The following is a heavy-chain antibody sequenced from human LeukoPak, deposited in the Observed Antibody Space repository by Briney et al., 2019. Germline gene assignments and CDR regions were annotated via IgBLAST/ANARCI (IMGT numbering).Heavy chain of an antibody. J-gene: IGHJ5*02. CDR1: GFTFSNAW. D-gene: IGHD3-10*01. Sequence: PGGSLRLSCAASGFTFSNAWMSWVRQAPGKGLEWVGRIKSKTDGGTTDYAAPVKGRFTISRDDSKNTLYLQMNSLKTEDTAVYYCTTVKRARITMVRGVNNRFDPWGQGTLVTVSS. V-gene: IGHV3-15*01. CDR2: IKSKTDGGTT. CDR3: TTVKRARITMVRGVNNRFDP.